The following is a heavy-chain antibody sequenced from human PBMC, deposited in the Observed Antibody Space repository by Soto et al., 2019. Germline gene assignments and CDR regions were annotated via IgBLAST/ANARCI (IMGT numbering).Heavy chain of an antibody. D-gene: IGHD3-22*01. V-gene: IGHV3-30-3*01. CDR1: GFTFSSYA. CDR3: ARDHYYDSSGSFDY. CDR2: ISYDGSNK. Sequence: QVQLVESGGGVVQPGRSLRLSCAASGFTFSSYAMHWVRQAPGKGLEWVAVISYDGSNKYYADSVKGRFTISRDNFKNTLYLQMNSLRAEDTAVYYCARDHYYDSSGSFDYWGQGTLVTVSS. J-gene: IGHJ4*02.